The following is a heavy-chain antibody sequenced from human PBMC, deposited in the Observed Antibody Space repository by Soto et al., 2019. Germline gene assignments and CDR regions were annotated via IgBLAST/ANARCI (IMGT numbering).Heavy chain of an antibody. D-gene: IGHD1-26*01. CDR2: IKQDGSEK. V-gene: IGHV3-7*01. J-gene: IGHJ5*02. Sequence: GGSLRLSCAASGFTFSSYWMSWVRQAPGKGLEWVANIKQDGSEKYYVDSVKGRFTISRDNAKNSLYLQMNSLRAEDTAVYYCARDYASGSYNWFDPWGQGTLVTVSS. CDR3: ARDYASGSYNWFDP. CDR1: GFTFSSYW.